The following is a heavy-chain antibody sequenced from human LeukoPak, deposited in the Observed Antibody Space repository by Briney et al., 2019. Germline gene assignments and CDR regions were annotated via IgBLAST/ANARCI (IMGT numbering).Heavy chain of an antibody. V-gene: IGHV3-11*04. Sequence: PGGSLRLSCAASGFTFSDFYMSWIRQAPGKGLEWVSYISSSGSTIYYADPVKGRFTITRDNAKNSLYLQMNSLSAEDTAVYYCARVMYDILTNYGMDVWGQGTTVTVSS. CDR2: ISSSGSTI. J-gene: IGHJ6*02. CDR3: ARVMYDILTNYGMDV. D-gene: IGHD3-9*01. CDR1: GFTFSDFY.